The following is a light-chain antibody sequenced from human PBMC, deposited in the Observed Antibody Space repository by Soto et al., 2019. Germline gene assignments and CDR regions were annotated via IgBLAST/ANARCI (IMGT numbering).Light chain of an antibody. Sequence: QSALTQPASVSGSPGQSITISCTGTSSDVGGYNSVSWYQQHPGKAPKLMIYDVINRPSGVSNRFSGSKSGNTASLTISGLQAEDEADYYCSSYTSSSTRVFGGGTQLTVL. CDR2: DVI. V-gene: IGLV2-14*01. J-gene: IGLJ2*01. CDR3: SSYTSSSTRV. CDR1: SSDVGGYNS.